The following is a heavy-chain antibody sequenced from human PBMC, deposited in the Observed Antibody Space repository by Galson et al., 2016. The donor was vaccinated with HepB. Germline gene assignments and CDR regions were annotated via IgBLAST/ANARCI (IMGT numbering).Heavy chain of an antibody. Sequence: SVKVSCKASGYTFTSYGIYWLRQAPGQGLEWMGWISAYNDKTNYAQNFQGRVTVTTDTFTRTAYMELRSLRSHDAAIYYCARVYAPEGLWPEGYAGYWGQGTLVSVSS. CDR2: ISAYNDKT. J-gene: IGHJ4*02. CDR3: ARVYAPEGLWPEGYAGY. CDR1: GYTFTSYG. V-gene: IGHV1-18*01. D-gene: IGHD3-16*01.